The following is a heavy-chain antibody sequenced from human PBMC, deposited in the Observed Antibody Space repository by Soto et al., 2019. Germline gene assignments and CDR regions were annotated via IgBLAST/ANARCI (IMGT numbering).Heavy chain of an antibody. D-gene: IGHD3-10*01. CDR3: AKGRDGSGSYYSWFDP. CDR1: GFTFDDYA. CDR2: IGWNSGSI. Sequence: GGSLRLSCAASGFTFDDYAMHWVRQAPGKGLEWVSGIGWNSGSIGYADSVKGRFTISRDNAKNSLYLQMNSLRAEDTALYYCAKGRDGSGSYYSWFDPWGQGTLVTVSS. J-gene: IGHJ5*02. V-gene: IGHV3-9*01.